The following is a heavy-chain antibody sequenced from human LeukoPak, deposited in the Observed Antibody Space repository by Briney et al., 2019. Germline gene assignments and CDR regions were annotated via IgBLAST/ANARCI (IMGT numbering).Heavy chain of an antibody. J-gene: IGHJ4*02. D-gene: IGHD3-22*01. Sequence: GRSLRLSCAASGXTFSSFGMHWVRXAPGKXLXWVAVIWYDGNNKYYADSVKGRFTISRDNSKNTLYLQMNSLRAEDTAVYYCARAFTSTGYYYVEYWGQGTLVTVSS. CDR3: ARAFTSTGYYYVEY. V-gene: IGHV3-33*01. CDR2: IWYDGNNK. CDR1: GXTFSSFG.